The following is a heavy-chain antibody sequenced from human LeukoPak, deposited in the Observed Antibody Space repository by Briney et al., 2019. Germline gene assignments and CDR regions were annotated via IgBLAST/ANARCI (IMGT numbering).Heavy chain of an antibody. CDR3: ARGTLAYSGSYEGPFYFDY. V-gene: IGHV3-33*01. Sequence: GGSLRLSCAASGFTFSTYGMHWVRQAPGKGLEWVAVIRYDGGNKNYGDSVKGRFTISRDNSKNTLYLQMNSLRAEDTAVYYCARGTLAYSGSYEGPFYFDYWGQGTLVTVSS. CDR2: IRYDGGNK. J-gene: IGHJ4*02. CDR1: GFTFSTYG. D-gene: IGHD1-26*01.